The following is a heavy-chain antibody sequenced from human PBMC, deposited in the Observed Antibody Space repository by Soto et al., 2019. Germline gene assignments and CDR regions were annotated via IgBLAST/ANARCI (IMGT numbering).Heavy chain of an antibody. CDR3: ASHPPRGDYNKYATTY. CDR2: IKEDGSEK. CDR1: GFTFSTYW. V-gene: IGHV3-7*03. D-gene: IGHD4-4*01. J-gene: IGHJ4*02. Sequence: RRLSCAASGFTFSTYWMSWVRQVPGKGLEWLANIKEDGSEKYYVDSVKGRFTISRDNAKYSLYLQMNSLRADDTAIYYCASHPPRGDYNKYATTYCGQGTPVTVSS.